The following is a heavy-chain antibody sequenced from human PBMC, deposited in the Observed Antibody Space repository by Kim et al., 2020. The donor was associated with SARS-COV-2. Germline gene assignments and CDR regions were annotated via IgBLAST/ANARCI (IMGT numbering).Heavy chain of an antibody. D-gene: IGHD2-2*02. CDR3: AREYCSSTSCYTSYYYYYYGMDV. CDR1: GYTFTSYG. CDR2: ISAYNGNT. J-gene: IGHJ6*02. V-gene: IGHV1-18*04. Sequence: ASVKVSCKASGYTFTSYGISWVRQAPGQGLEWMGWISAYNGNTNYAQKLQGRVTMTTDTSTSTAYMELRSLRSDDTAVYYCAREYCSSTSCYTSYYYYYYGMDVWGQGTTVTVSS.